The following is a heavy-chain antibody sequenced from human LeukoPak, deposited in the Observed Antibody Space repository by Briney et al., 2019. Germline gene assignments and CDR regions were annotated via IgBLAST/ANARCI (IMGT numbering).Heavy chain of an antibody. D-gene: IGHD3-10*01. CDR1: GYLFSMQC. J-gene: IGHJ4*02. V-gene: IGHV1-69*05. Sequence: SVKVSCKTSGYLFSMQCIHWVRQAPGQGLEWMGGIIPIFGTANYAQKFQGRVTITTDESTSTAYMELSSLRSEDTAVYYCASYLAGGGFDYWGQGTLVTVSS. CDR2: IIPIFGTA. CDR3: ASYLAGGGFDY.